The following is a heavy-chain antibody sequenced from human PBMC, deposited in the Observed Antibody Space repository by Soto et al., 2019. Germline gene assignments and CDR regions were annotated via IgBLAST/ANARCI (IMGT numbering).Heavy chain of an antibody. J-gene: IGHJ3*02. V-gene: IGHV1-46*01. D-gene: IGHD3-3*01. CDR1: GYTFTSYY. Sequence: ASVKVFCKASGYTFTSYYMHWVRQAPGQGLEWMGIINPSGGSTSYAQKFQGRVTMTRDTSTSTVYMELSSLRSEDTAVYYCARDPLYDFWSGNAFDIWGQGTMVTVSS. CDR2: INPSGGST. CDR3: ARDPLYDFWSGNAFDI.